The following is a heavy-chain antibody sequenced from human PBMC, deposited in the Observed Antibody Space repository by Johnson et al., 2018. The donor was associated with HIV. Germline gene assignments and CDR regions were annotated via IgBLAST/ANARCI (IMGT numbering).Heavy chain of an antibody. CDR3: AIGYCTSSSHCDAFDL. Sequence: VQLVESGGGVVQPGRSLRLSCAASGFTFSSYAMSWVRQAPGKGLEWISGISWNSGTIGYADSVKGRFTIFRDSAKNSLYLQMNSLRAEDTAVDFCAIGYCTSSSHCDAFDLWGQGTMVTVSS. V-gene: IGHV3-9*01. CDR1: GFTFSSYA. CDR2: ISWNSGTI. J-gene: IGHJ3*01. D-gene: IGHD2-2*01.